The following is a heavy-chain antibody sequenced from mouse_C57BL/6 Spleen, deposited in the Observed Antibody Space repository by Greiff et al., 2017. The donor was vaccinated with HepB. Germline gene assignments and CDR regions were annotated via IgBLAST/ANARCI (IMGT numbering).Heavy chain of an antibody. J-gene: IGHJ1*03. CDR3: AKSLRYPPGYFDV. V-gene: IGHV1-55*01. D-gene: IGHD1-1*01. CDR1: GYTFTSYW. CDR2: IYPGSGST. Sequence: VQLQQPGAELVKPGASVKMSCKASGYTFTSYWITWVKQRPGQGLEWIGDIYPGSGSTNYNEKFKSKATLTVDTSSSTAYMQHSSLTSEDSAVYYCAKSLRYPPGYFDVWGTGTTVTVSS.